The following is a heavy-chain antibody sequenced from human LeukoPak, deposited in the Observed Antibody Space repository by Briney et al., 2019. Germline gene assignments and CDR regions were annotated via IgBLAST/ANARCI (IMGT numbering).Heavy chain of an antibody. V-gene: IGHV4-59*01. CDR1: GGSISSYY. CDR2: IYYSGSA. Sequence: SETLSLTCTVSGGSISSYYWSWIRQPPGKGLEWIGYIYYSGSANYNPSLKSRVTISVDTSKNQFSLKLSSVTAADTAVYYCAGWGFASYYYYYGMDVWGQGTTVTVSS. CDR3: AGWGFASYYYYYGMDV. J-gene: IGHJ6*02. D-gene: IGHD6-19*01.